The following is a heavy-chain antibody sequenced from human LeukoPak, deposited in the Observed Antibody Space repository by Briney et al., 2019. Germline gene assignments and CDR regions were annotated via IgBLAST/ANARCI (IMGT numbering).Heavy chain of an antibody. D-gene: IGHD1-26*01. V-gene: IGHV1-2*02. CDR2: INPNSGGT. J-gene: IGHJ3*02. CDR1: GYTFTGYY. CDR3: ARGRGKWELPQDAFDI. Sequence: ASVKVSCKASGYTFTGYYMHWVRQAPGQGLEWMGWINPNSGGTNYAQKFQGRVTMTRDTSISTAYMELSRLRSDDTAVYYCARGRGKWELPQDAFDIWGQGTMVTVSS.